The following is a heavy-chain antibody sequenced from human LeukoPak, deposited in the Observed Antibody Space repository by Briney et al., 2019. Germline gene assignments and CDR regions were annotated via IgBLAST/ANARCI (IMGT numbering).Heavy chain of an antibody. D-gene: IGHD6-6*01. Sequence: SVKVSCKASGGTFSSYAISWVRQAPGQGLEWMGGIIPIFGTANYAQKFQGRVTITTDESASTAYMELSSLRSEDTAVYYCARSSIAARPLDYWGQGTLVTVSS. CDR3: ARSSIAARPLDY. CDR1: GGTFSSYA. CDR2: IIPIFGTA. J-gene: IGHJ4*02. V-gene: IGHV1-69*05.